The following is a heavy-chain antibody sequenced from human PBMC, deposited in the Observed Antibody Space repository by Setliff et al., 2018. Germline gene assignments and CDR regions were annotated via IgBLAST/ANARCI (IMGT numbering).Heavy chain of an antibody. CDR3: AGVGFRGVMSAYFDF. J-gene: IGHJ4*02. V-gene: IGHV1-69*13. CDR1: GGTFSTFG. Sequence: GASVKVSCKTSGGTFSTFGIHWVRQAPGQGLVWMGGINPIFGTAHYGQKFQGRVTIPGDESTGTGYMELSSLRSEDTAVYYCAGVGFRGVMSAYFDFWGQGTQVTVSS. D-gene: IGHD3-10*01. CDR2: INPIFGTA.